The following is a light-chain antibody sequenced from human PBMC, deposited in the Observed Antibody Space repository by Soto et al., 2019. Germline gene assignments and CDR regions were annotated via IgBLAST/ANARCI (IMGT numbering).Light chain of an antibody. Sequence: DIQMTQSPSTLSVSVGDRVTITCRASQSISTWLAWYQQEPGKAPKLLIHKASSLQSGVPSRFSGSGSGTDFTLAMSSLHPDDFATYYCQQYNSYSPTFGQGTKVDIK. CDR1: QSISTW. V-gene: IGKV1-5*03. CDR2: KAS. CDR3: QQYNSYSPT. J-gene: IGKJ1*01.